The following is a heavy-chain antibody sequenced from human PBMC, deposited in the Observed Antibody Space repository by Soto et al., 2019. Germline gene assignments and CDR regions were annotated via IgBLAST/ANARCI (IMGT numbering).Heavy chain of an antibody. Sequence: EVQLVESGGGLVQPGGSLRLSCAASGFTFSSYDMHWVRQATGKGLEWVSAIGTAGDTYYPGSVKGRFTISRENAQNSLYLQMNSLRAGDTAVYYCARDSPHYHYMDVWGKGTTVTVSS. CDR2: IGTAGDT. J-gene: IGHJ6*03. CDR3: ARDSPHYHYMDV. CDR1: GFTFSSYD. V-gene: IGHV3-13*01.